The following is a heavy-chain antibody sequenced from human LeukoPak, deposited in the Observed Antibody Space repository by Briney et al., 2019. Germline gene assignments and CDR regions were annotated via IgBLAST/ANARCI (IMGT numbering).Heavy chain of an antibody. CDR3: ARDSHYDFWSGYYSYYYGMDV. CDR2: IIPIFGIA. V-gene: IGHV1-69*04. D-gene: IGHD3-3*01. CDR1: GGTFSSYA. Sequence: SVKVSCKASGGTFSSYAISWVRQAPGQGLEWMGRIIPIFGIANYAQKFQGRVTITADRSTSTAYMELSSLRSEDTAVYYCARDSHYDFWSGYYSYYYGMDVWGQGTTVTVSS. J-gene: IGHJ6*02.